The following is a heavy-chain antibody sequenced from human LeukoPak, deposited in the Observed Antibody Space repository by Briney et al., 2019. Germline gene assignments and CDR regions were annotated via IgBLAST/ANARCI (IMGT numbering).Heavy chain of an antibody. V-gene: IGHV4-30-2*01. J-gene: IGHJ4*02. CDR3: ARDYYDSSGVPYYFDY. CDR1: GGSISSGGYY. Sequence: PSQTLSLTCTVSGGSISSGGYYWSWIRQPPGKGLEWIGYIYHSGSTYYNPSLKSRVTISVDRSKNQFSLKLSSVTAADTAVYYCARDYYDSSGVPYYFDYWGQGTLVTVSS. CDR2: IYHSGST. D-gene: IGHD3-22*01.